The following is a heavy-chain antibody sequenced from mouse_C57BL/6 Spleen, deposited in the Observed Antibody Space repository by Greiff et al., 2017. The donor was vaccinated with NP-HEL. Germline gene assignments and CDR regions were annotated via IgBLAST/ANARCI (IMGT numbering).Heavy chain of an antibody. CDR1: GYAFSSSW. D-gene: IGHD2-3*01. Sequence: VQLQQSGPELVKPGASVKISCKASGYAFSSSWMNWVKQRPGKGLEWIGRIYPGDGDTNYNGKFKGKATLTADKSSSTAYMQLSSLTSEDSAVYCCARSRDGYWGYAMDYWGQGTSVTVSS. CDR2: IYPGDGDT. J-gene: IGHJ4*01. CDR3: ARSRDGYWGYAMDY. V-gene: IGHV1-82*01.